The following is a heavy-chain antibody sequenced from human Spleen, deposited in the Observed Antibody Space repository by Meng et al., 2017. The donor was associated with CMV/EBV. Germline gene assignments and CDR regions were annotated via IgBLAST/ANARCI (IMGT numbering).Heavy chain of an antibody. J-gene: IGHJ5*02. CDR2: IDANAGGT. D-gene: IGHD2-15*01. CDR3: AKEPHRIGYCSGGSCYSGWFDP. V-gene: IGHV1-2*02. CDR1: YY. Sequence: YYIHWMRQAPGQGLEWMGWIDANAGGTNYAPGFQGRVTLTRDTSISTAYMDLSSLRSDDTAVYYCAKEPHRIGYCSGGSCYSGWFDPWGQGTLVTVSS.